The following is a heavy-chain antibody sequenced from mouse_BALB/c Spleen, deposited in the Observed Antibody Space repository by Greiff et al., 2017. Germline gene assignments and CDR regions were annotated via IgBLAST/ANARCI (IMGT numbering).Heavy chain of an antibody. Sequence: EVMLVESGGGLVKPGGSLKLSCAASGFTFSSYAMSWVRQSPEKRLEWVAEISSGGSYTYYPDTVTGRFTISRDNAKNTLYLEMSSLRSEDTAMYYCARSYYGNYGLAYWGQGTLVTVSA. CDR3: ARSYYGNYGLAY. CDR1: GFTFSSYA. V-gene: IGHV5-9-4*01. D-gene: IGHD2-10*01. J-gene: IGHJ3*01. CDR2: ISSGGSYT.